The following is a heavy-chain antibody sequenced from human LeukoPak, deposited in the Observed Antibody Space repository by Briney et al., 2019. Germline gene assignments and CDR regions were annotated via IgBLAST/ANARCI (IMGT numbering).Heavy chain of an antibody. V-gene: IGHV3-30-3*01. CDR3: ARVRETIYCSGGSCPRPTFGP. J-gene: IGHJ5*02. CDR2: ISYDGSNK. Sequence: GGSLRLSCAASGFTFSSYAMHWVRQAPGKGLEWVAVISYDGSNKYYADSVKGRFTISRDNSKNTLYLQMNSLRAEDTAVYYCARVRETIYCSGGSCPRPTFGPWGQGTLVTVSS. CDR1: GFTFSSYA. D-gene: IGHD2-15*01.